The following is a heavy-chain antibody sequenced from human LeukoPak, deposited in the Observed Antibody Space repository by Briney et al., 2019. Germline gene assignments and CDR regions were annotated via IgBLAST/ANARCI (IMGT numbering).Heavy chain of an antibody. V-gene: IGHV3-7*03. CDR2: IKQDGGEK. CDR1: GITFSKYW. D-gene: IGHD6-6*01. J-gene: IGHJ4*02. CDR3: ARDRRPLDY. Sequence: GGSLRLSCVDSGITFSKYWMSWVRQAPGKGLEWVANIKQDGGEKYYVDSVKGRFTISRDNAKNSLYLQMNSLRVVDTAVYYCARDRRPLDYWGQGTLVTVSS.